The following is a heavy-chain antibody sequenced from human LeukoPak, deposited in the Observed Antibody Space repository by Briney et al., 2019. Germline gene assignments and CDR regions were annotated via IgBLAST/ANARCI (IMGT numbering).Heavy chain of an antibody. Sequence: ASVKVSCKASGYTFTGCYMHWVRQAPGQGLEWMGWMHPNSGNKEYAQKFQGRVTMSWDTSKSTVYMDLHSLSSEDTAVYYCGRALPSSGWGDYWGQGSLVTVSS. CDR3: GRALPSSGWGDY. V-gene: IGHV1-8*02. J-gene: IGHJ4*02. D-gene: IGHD6-19*01. CDR2: MHPNSGNK. CDR1: GYTFTGCY.